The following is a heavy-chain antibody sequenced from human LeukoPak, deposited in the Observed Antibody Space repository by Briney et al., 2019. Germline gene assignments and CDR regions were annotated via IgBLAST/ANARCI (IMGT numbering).Heavy chain of an antibody. Sequence: PGGSLRLSCAASGFTFSSYAMSWVRQAPGKGLEWVSAISGSGGSTHYADSVKGRFTISRDNSKNTLYLQMNSLRAEDTAVYYCANAPGSGGAAAGQAFDYWGQGPLVTVSS. CDR2: ISGSGGST. J-gene: IGHJ4*02. CDR3: ANAPGSGGAAAGQAFDY. CDR1: GFTFSSYA. V-gene: IGHV3-23*01. D-gene: IGHD6-13*01.